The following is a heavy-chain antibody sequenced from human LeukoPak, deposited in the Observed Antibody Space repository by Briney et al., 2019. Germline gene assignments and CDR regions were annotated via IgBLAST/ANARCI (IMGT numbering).Heavy chain of an antibody. CDR2: IYHSGST. CDR1: GGSISSSNW. CDR3: ARQVGYCSGGSCYSGSWFDP. D-gene: IGHD2-15*01. J-gene: IGHJ5*02. V-gene: IGHV4-4*02. Sequence: SETLSLTCAVSGGSISSSNWWSWVRQPPGKGLEWIGEIYHSGSTNYNPSLKSRVTISVDKSKNQFSLKLSSVTAADTAVYYCARQVGYCSGGSCYSGSWFDPWGQGTLVTVSS.